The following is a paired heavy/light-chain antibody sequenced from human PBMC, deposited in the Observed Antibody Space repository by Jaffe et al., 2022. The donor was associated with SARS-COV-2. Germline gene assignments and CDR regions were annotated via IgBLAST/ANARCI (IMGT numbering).Light chain of an antibody. CDR1: QSISTY. Sequence: DIQLTQSPSSLSASVGDRVTITCRASQSISTYLNWYQQKPGKAPKLLIYAAFSLQSGVPSRFSAGGSGTDFTLTISSLQPEDFATYYCQQSYSIPPTFGGGTKVEIK. J-gene: IGKJ4*01. CDR3: QQSYSIPPT. V-gene: IGKV1-39*01. CDR2: AAF.
Heavy chain of an antibody. V-gene: IGHV3-15*02. D-gene: IGHD2-15*01. CDR3: TTDLMRNRMTYCSGGSCQDY. J-gene: IGHJ4*02. Sequence: EVQLVESGGTLVKPGGSLRLSCAASGFTFTNAWMSWVRQAPGKGLEWVGRIRSKTDGGTTDYAAPVKGRFTISRDDSKNMLYLQMNSLKTEDTAVYYCTTDLMRNRMTYCSGGSCQDYWGQGTLVTVSS. CDR2: IRSKTDGGTT. CDR1: GFTFTNAW.